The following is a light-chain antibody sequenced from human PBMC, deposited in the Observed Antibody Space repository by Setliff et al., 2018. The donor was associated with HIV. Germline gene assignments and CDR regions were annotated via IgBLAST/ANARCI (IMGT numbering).Light chain of an antibody. V-gene: IGLV1-44*01. Sequence: QSVLTQPPSASGTPGQRVTISCSGSNSNIGINTVNWYQQLPGTAPKLLIYSNDQRPSGVPDRFSGSKSGTSASLAISGLQSEDEADYYCAPWDDSLNGVVFGGGTKVTV. J-gene: IGLJ2*01. CDR1: NSNIGINT. CDR2: SND. CDR3: APWDDSLNGVV.